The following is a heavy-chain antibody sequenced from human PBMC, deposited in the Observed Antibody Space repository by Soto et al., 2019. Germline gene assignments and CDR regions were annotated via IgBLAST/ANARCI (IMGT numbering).Heavy chain of an antibody. CDR3: TRHPPIARFENGLDV. Sequence: ASETLSLTCSASGGSISGYYWSWIRQPPGKGLEWIGYIYYNGYTIYSPSLNSRVTISVDTSKNQFSLKLTSVTAADTAMYYCTRHPPIARFENGLDVWGQGTTVTVSS. V-gene: IGHV4-59*08. CDR2: IYYNGYT. J-gene: IGHJ6*02. CDR1: GGSISGYY. D-gene: IGHD2-21*01.